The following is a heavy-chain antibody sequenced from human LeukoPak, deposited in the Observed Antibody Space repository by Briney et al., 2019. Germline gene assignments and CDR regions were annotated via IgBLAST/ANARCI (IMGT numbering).Heavy chain of an antibody. J-gene: IGHJ4*02. CDR3: ARTYYYGSGSYSPSLSRYYLDY. V-gene: IGHV2-70*11. CDR1: GFSLRTSGMC. D-gene: IGHD3-10*01. CDR2: IDWDDDK. Sequence: SGPALVKPTQTLTLTCTFSGFSLRTSGMCVSWIRQPPGKALEWLARIDWDDDKYFSTSLKTRLTISKDTSENQVVLRMTNMDPVDTATYYCARTYYYGSGSYSPSLSRYYLDYWGQGTLVTVSS.